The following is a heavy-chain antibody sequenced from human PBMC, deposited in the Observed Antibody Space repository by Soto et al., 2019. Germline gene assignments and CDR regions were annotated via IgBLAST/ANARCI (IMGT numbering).Heavy chain of an antibody. D-gene: IGHD3-10*01. Sequence: QVQLVESGGGVVQPGRSLRLSCAASGFTFSSYGMHWVRQAPGKGLEWVAVISYDGSNKYYADSVKGRFTISRDNSKNALYLQMNSLGAEDTAVYYCASWFGAFDYWGQGTLVTVSS. CDR3: ASWFGAFDY. J-gene: IGHJ4*02. V-gene: IGHV3-30*03. CDR1: GFTFSSYG. CDR2: ISYDGSNK.